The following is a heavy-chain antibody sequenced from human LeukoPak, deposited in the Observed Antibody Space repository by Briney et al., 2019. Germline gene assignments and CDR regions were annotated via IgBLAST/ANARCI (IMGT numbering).Heavy chain of an antibody. V-gene: IGHV3-21*01. Sequence: VGSLRPSCAASGFTFSSYSMNWVRQAPGKGLEWVSSISSSSSYIYYADSVKGRFTIARDNAKNSLYLQMNSLRAEDTAVYYCARDNKDYDYVWGSYRATTKNDYWGQGTLVTVSS. CDR2: ISSSSSYI. CDR1: GFTFSSYS. CDR3: ARDNKDYDYVWGSYRATTKNDY. J-gene: IGHJ4*02. D-gene: IGHD3-16*02.